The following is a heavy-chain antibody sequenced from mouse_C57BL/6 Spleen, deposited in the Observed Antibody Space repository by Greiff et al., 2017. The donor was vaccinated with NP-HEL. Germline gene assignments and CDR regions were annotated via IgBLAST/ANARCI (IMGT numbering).Heavy chain of an antibody. CDR1: GYTFTSYW. CDR3: ARAYYSNSYAMDY. CDR2: IDPSDSYT. Sequence: QVQLQQPGAELVMPGASVKLSCKASGYTFTSYWMHWVKQRPGQGLEWIGEIDPSDSYTNYNQKFKGKSTLTVDNSSSTAYMQLSSLTSEDSAVYYCARAYYSNSYAMDYWGQGTSVTVSS. D-gene: IGHD2-5*01. V-gene: IGHV1-69*01. J-gene: IGHJ4*01.